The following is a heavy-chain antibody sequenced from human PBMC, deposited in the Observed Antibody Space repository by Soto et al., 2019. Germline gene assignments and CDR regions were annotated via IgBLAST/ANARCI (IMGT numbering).Heavy chain of an antibody. J-gene: IGHJ4*02. Sequence: GSLRLSGAASGFTFSSYSMSWVRQAPGKGLEWVSSISSSSSYIYYADSVKGRFTISRDNAKNSLYLQMNSLRAEDTAVYYCARWDYCSSTSCYPGDYWGQGTLVTVSS. CDR2: ISSSSSYI. D-gene: IGHD2-2*01. CDR3: ARWDYCSSTSCYPGDY. V-gene: IGHV3-21*01. CDR1: GFTFSSYS.